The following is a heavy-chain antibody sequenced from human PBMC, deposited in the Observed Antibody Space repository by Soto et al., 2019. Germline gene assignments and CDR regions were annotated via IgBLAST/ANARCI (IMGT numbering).Heavy chain of an antibody. Sequence: SETLSLTCTVSGGSISSYYWSWIRQPPGKGLEWIGYIYYSGSTNYNPSLKSRVTISVDTSKNQFSLKLSSVAAADTAVYYCARTSGIRDYYGTDVWGKGTTVTVSS. CDR1: GGSISSYY. CDR3: ARTSGIRDYYGTDV. V-gene: IGHV4-59*01. J-gene: IGHJ6*04. D-gene: IGHD2-2*01. CDR2: IYYSGST.